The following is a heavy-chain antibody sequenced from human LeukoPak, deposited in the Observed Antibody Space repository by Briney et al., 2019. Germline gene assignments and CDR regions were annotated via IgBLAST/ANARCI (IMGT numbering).Heavy chain of an antibody. J-gene: IGHJ4*02. Sequence: PGGSLRLSCAASGSTFTTYAMSWVRQAPGKGLEWVSAISGSATTTYYADSVKGRFTISRDNSENTLYLQMNSLRAEDTAVYYCAKEAMYCRTDTRCHLHWGQGTLVTVSS. CDR3: AKEAMYCRTDTRCHLH. CDR2: ISGSATTT. CDR1: GSTFTTYA. V-gene: IGHV3-23*01. D-gene: IGHD2-2*01.